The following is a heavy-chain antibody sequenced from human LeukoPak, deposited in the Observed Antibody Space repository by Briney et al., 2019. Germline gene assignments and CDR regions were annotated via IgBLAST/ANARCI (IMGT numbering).Heavy chain of an antibody. CDR3: ARHNGWYYYDSSGYSDY. Sequence: SETLSLTCTVSGGSISSSSYYWGWIRQPPGKGLEWIGSIYYGGSTYYNPSLKSRVTISVDTSKNQFSLKLSSVTAADTAVYYCARHNGWYYYDSSGYSDYWGQGTLVTVSS. J-gene: IGHJ4*02. CDR1: GGSISSSSYY. CDR2: IYYGGST. V-gene: IGHV4-39*01. D-gene: IGHD3-22*01.